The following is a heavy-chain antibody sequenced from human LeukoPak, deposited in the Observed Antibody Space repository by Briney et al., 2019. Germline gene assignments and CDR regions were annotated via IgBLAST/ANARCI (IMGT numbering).Heavy chain of an antibody. CDR2: IDPGSGNT. V-gene: IGHV1-2*02. CDR3: ARDMGIRGVRTPFDY. Sequence: ASVKVSCKASGYTFTGYYMHWVRQAPGQGLESMGWIDPGSGNTKYTKKFQGRVTMTRDTSIKTACMELSRLTSDATAVYYCARDMGIRGVRTPFDYWGQGTLVTVSS. D-gene: IGHD3-10*01. CDR1: GYTFTGYY. J-gene: IGHJ4*02.